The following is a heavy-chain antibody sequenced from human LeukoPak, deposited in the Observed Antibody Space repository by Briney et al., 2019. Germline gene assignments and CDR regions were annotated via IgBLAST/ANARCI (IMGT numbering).Heavy chain of an antibody. Sequence: ASVKVSCKASGGTFSSYAISWVRQAPGQGLEWMGGIIPIFGTANYAQKFQGRVTITTDESTSTAYMELSSLRSEDTAVYYCARSLNSWFDPWGQGTLVTVSP. CDR1: GGTFSSYA. V-gene: IGHV1-69*05. J-gene: IGHJ5*02. CDR3: ARSLNSWFDP. CDR2: IIPIFGTA. D-gene: IGHD2/OR15-2a*01.